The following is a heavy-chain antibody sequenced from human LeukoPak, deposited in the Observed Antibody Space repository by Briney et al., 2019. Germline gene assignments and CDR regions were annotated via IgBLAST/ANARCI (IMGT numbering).Heavy chain of an antibody. Sequence: PSETLSLTCAVYGGSFSGYYWSWIRQPPGKGLEWIGEINHSGSTNYNPSLKSRVTISVDTSKNQFSLKLSSVTAADTAVYYCARGRNTYYYDSSGYLEYYYFDYWGQGTLVTVSS. J-gene: IGHJ4*02. CDR2: INHSGST. CDR3: ARGRNTYYYDSSGYLEYYYFDY. D-gene: IGHD3-22*01. CDR1: GGSFSGYY. V-gene: IGHV4-34*01.